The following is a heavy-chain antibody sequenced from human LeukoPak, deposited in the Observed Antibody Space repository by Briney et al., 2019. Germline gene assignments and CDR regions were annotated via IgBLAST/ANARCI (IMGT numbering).Heavy chain of an antibody. D-gene: IGHD3-3*01. CDR1: GGSISSSSYY. CDR2: SYYSGST. V-gene: IGHV4-39*01. Sequence: SETLSLTCTVSGGSISSSSYYWGWLRQPPGKGLEWIVSSYYSGSTYYNPSLKSRVTISVYTPKNPFSLKLSSVTAADTAVYYCARQSVWFLEWLSSYNWFDRWGQGTLVTVSS. J-gene: IGHJ5*02. CDR3: ARQSVWFLEWLSSYNWFDR.